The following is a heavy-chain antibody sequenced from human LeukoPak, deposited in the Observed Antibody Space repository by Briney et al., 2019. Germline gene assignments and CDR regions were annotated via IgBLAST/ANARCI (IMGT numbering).Heavy chain of an antibody. CDR3: ATIPIAARSFDY. CDR1: GYTLTELS. CDR2: FDPEDGET. Sequence: ASVKVSCKVSGYTLTELSMHWVRQAPGKGLEWMGGFDPEDGETIYAQKFQGRVTMTEDTSTDTAYMELSSLRSEDTAVYYCATIPIAARSFDYWGQGTLVTVSS. J-gene: IGHJ4*02. V-gene: IGHV1-24*01. D-gene: IGHD6-6*01.